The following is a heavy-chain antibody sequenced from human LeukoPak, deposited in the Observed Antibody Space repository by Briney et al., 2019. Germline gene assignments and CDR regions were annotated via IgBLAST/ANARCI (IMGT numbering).Heavy chain of an antibody. D-gene: IGHD2-8*01. V-gene: IGHV4-61*02. CDR2: IYTSGST. J-gene: IGHJ4*02. Sequence: SETLSLTCTVSGGSISSGSYYWSWIRQPAGKGLEWIGRIYTSGSTYSNPSLKSRLTISVDTSKNQFSLRLSSVTAADTAVYYCGRDKTKWDYWGQGTLVTVSS. CDR1: GGSISSGSYY. CDR3: GRDKTKWDY.